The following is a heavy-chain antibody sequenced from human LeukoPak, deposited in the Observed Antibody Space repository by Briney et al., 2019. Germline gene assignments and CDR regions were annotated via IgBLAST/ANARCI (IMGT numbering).Heavy chain of an antibody. CDR2: IYLGSGGA. CDR1: GFTFSGFS. J-gene: IGHJ4*02. Sequence: PGGSLRLSCAASGFTFSGFSMSWVRQAPGKGLEWVSSIYLGSGGALYADSVKGRFTISRDNSKNTLYLQMNSLRAEDTAVYYCAKEEVGAPDYWGQGTLVTVSS. CDR3: AKEEVGAPDY. V-gene: IGHV3-23*03. D-gene: IGHD1-26*01.